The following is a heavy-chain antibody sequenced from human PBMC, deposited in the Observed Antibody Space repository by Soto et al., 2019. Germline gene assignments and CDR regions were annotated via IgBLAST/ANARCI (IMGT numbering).Heavy chain of an antibody. J-gene: IGHJ6*02. CDR3: ASLGMYSSGWYERYYGMDV. D-gene: IGHD6-19*01. CDR2: IYSGGST. V-gene: IGHV3-66*01. Sequence: PGGSLRLSCAASGFTVSSNYMSWVRQAPGKGLEWVSVIYSGGSTYYADSVKGRFAISRDNSKNTLYLQMNSLRAEDTAVYYCASLGMYSSGWYERYYGMDVWGQGTTVTVSS. CDR1: GFTVSSNY.